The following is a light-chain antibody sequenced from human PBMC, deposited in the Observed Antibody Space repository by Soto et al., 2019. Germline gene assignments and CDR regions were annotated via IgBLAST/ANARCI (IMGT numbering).Light chain of an antibody. V-gene: IGKV3-20*01. Sequence: EIVLTQSPGTLSLSPGERATLSCRASQSVRSDYLAWYQQKPGQAPRLHIYGASTRATGIPGRFTGSGSGTVFTLTISRLEPEDFAVYYCQQYGSSPRTFGQGTKVEIK. J-gene: IGKJ1*01. CDR1: QSVRSDY. CDR2: GAS. CDR3: QQYGSSPRT.